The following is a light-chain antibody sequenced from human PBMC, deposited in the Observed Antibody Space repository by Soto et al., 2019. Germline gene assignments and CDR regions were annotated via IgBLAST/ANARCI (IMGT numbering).Light chain of an antibody. V-gene: IGKV3-20*01. CDR3: QQYGSSGT. Sequence: EIVLTQSPGTLSLCPGERATLCCRASQSVSNNYLAWYQQKPGQAPRLLIYGASNRATGIPDRFSGSGSGTDFTLTISRLEPEDFAVYYCQQYGSSGTFGQGTKVDIK. J-gene: IGKJ1*01. CDR2: GAS. CDR1: QSVSNNY.